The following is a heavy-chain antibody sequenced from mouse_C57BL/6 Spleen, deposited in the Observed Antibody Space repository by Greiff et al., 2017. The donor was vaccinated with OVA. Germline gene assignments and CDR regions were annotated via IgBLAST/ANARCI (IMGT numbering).Heavy chain of an antibody. J-gene: IGHJ3*01. D-gene: IGHD2-4*01. Sequence: QVQLQQPGAELVKPGASVKLSCKASGYTFTSYWMQWVKQRPGQGLEWIGEIDPSDSYTNYNQKFKGKATLTVDTSSSTAYMQLSSLTSEDSAVYYCASYDYEGFAYWGQGTLVTVSA. CDR1: GYTFTSYW. V-gene: IGHV1-50*01. CDR3: ASYDYEGFAY. CDR2: IDPSDSYT.